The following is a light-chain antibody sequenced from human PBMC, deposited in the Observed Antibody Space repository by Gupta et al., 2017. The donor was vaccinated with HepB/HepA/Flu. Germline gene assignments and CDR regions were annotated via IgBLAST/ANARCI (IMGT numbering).Light chain of an antibody. J-gene: IGKJ1*01. CDR1: QSIGSS. CDR3: QQSSSLPPT. CDR2: YAS. V-gene: IGKV6-21*01. Sequence: EIVLTQSRDFQSVTPQEKVTITCRASQSIGSSLHWYQQKPDQAPKLLIKYASRNCSGVPSRFSGSGSGTDFTLTINSLEAEDAATYYCQQSSSLPPTFGEGTKVEIK.